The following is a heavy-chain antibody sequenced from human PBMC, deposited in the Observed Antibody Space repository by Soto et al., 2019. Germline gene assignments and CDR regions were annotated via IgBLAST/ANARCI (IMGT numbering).Heavy chain of an antibody. J-gene: IGHJ4*02. CDR2: ISATGGST. CDR1: GVTFNNYA. Sequence: GGSLRLSCAASGVTFNNYAMNWVRQAPGKGLEWVATISATGGSTYYADSVKCRFTISRDNSKNTLYLQMNCLRVEDTAVYYCAKDRLAGYFDYWGQGTQVTVS. D-gene: IGHD3-22*01. V-gene: IGHV3-23*01. CDR3: AKDRLAGYFDY.